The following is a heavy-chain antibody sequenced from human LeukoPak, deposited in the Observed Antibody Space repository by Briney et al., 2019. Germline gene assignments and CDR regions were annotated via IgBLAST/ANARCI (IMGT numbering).Heavy chain of an antibody. D-gene: IGHD4-17*01. Sequence: SETLSLTCAVYGGSFSGYYWSWIRQPPGKGLEWIGEINHSGSTNYNPSLKSRVTISVDTSKNQFSLKLSSVTAADTAVYYCARHLRYGDFGDYWGQGTLVTVSS. V-gene: IGHV4-34*01. CDR3: ARHLRYGDFGDY. CDR1: GGSFSGYY. CDR2: INHSGST. J-gene: IGHJ4*02.